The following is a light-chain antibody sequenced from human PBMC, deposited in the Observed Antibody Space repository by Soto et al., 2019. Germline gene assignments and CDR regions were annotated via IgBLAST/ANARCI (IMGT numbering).Light chain of an antibody. CDR1: QSVSSY. Sequence: EIVLTQSPATLSLSPGERATLSCRASQSVSSYLAWYQQKPGQAPRLLIYDASNRATGIPARFSGSGSGTDFTSTISSLEPEDFAVYYCQQREGTFGGGTKVEIK. CDR2: DAS. V-gene: IGKV3-11*01. CDR3: QQREGT. J-gene: IGKJ4*01.